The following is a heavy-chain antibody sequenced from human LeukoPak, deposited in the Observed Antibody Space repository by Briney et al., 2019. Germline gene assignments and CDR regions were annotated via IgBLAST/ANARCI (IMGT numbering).Heavy chain of an antibody. V-gene: IGHV3-30*03. CDR2: ISYDGSNK. CDR3: ASYGMDV. Sequence: GGSLRLSCAASGFTFSSYGMHWVRQASGKGLEWVAVISYDGSNKYYADSVKGRFTISRDNSKNTLYLQMNSLRAEDTAVYYCASYGMDVWGQGTTVTVSS. CDR1: GFTFSSYG. J-gene: IGHJ6*02.